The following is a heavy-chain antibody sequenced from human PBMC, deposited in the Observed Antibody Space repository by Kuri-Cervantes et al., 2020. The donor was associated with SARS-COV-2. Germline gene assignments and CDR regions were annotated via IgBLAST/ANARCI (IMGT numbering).Heavy chain of an antibody. D-gene: IGHD3-10*01. V-gene: IGHV3-21*01. CDR2: ISSSSSYI. CDR1: GFTFSSYS. CDR3: SRDRPSNYYGSGSSLDAFDI. J-gene: IGHJ3*02. Sequence: GGFLRPSCAASGFTFSSYSMNWVRQAPGKGLEWVSSISSSSSYIYYADSVKGRFTISRDNAKNSLYLQMTSLRAEDTAVYYCSRDRPSNYYGSGSSLDAFDIWGQGTMVTVSS.